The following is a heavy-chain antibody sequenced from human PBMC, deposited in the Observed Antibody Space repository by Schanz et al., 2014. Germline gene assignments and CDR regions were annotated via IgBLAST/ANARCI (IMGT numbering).Heavy chain of an antibody. CDR2: ISGSGGST. D-gene: IGHD2-2*01. Sequence: EVQLLDSGGGLVQPGGSLRLSCAASGFTFSTYAMSWVRQAPGKGLEWVSAISGSGGSTYYADSVKGRFTISRDNSKNTLYLQMNSLKTEDTAMYYCARRASCSRIGCPFDSWGQGTLXTVSS. J-gene: IGHJ4*02. CDR1: GFTFSTYA. CDR3: ARRASCSRIGCPFDS. V-gene: IGHV3-23*01.